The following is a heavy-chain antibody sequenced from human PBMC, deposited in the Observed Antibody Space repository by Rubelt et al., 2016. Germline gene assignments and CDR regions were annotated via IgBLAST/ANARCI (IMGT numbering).Heavy chain of an antibody. CDR1: GGSFSGYY. Sequence: QVQLQQWGAGLLKPSETLSLTCAVYGGSFSGYYWSWIRQPPGKGLEWIGEINHSGSTNYNPSLKSRVTIAVDTSKNQFSRKLSSVTAADTAVDYCAREEGVTSDAFDIWGQGTMVTVSS. CDR2: INHSGST. CDR3: AREEGVTSDAFDI. D-gene: IGHD4-11*01. J-gene: IGHJ3*02. V-gene: IGHV4-34*01.